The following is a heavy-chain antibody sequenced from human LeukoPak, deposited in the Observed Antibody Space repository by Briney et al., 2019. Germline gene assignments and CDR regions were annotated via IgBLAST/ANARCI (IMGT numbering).Heavy chain of an antibody. CDR1: GGTFRSYS. V-gene: IGHV1-69*06. J-gene: IGHJ3*02. D-gene: IGHD1-26*01. Sequence: RASVKVSCKASGGTFRSYSISWVRQAPGQGLEWMGGIIPIFGTANYAQKFQGRVTITADKSTSTAYMELRSLRSDDTAVYYCARSKNERSYSPAFDIWGQGTMVTVSS. CDR2: IIPIFGTA. CDR3: ARSKNERSYSPAFDI.